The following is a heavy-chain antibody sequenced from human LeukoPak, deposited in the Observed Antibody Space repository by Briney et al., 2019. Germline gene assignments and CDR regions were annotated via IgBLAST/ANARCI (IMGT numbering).Heavy chain of an antibody. CDR3: AKDLRATVTPDYYMDV. Sequence: PGGSLRLSCAASGFTFSSYAMSWVRQAPGKGLEWVSAISGSGGSTYYADSVKGWFTISRDNSKNTLYLQMNSLRAEDTAVYYCAKDLRATVTPDYYMDVWGKGTTVTVSS. J-gene: IGHJ6*03. CDR2: ISGSGGST. V-gene: IGHV3-23*01. CDR1: GFTFSSYA. D-gene: IGHD4-17*01.